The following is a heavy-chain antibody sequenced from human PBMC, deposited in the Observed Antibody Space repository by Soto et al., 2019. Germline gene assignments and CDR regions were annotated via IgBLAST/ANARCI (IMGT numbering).Heavy chain of an antibody. J-gene: IGHJ4*02. CDR1: GYNFMNYG. CDR2: ISGENGKT. D-gene: IGHD3-10*01. V-gene: IGHV1-18*01. Sequence: QVQLVQSGAEVKKPGASVKVSCKTSGYNFMNYGISWVRQAPGPGLEWMGWISGENGKTYYPQKFQDRVTLTTVTSASTAYMELRSLTSDDTAVYYCVRVGSTGNDRAGLNWGQGTLVTVS. CDR3: VRVGSTGNDRAGLN.